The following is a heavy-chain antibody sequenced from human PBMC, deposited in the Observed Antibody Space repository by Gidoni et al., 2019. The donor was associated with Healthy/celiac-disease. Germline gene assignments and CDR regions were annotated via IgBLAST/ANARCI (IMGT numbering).Heavy chain of an antibody. V-gene: IGHV4-34*01. D-gene: IGHD2-15*01. CDR3: ASGTSGGRRPFDY. Sequence: VQLQQWGAGLLKPSETLSLTCAVYGGSFSGYYWSWIRQPPGKGLEWIGDINHSGSNNYNPSLKSRVTISVDTSKNQFSLKLSSVTAADTAVYYCASGTSGGRRPFDYWGQGTLVTVSS. J-gene: IGHJ4*02. CDR2: INHSGSN. CDR1: GGSFSGYY.